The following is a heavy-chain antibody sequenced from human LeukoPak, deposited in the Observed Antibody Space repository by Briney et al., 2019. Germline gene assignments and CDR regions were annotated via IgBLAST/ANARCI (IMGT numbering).Heavy chain of an antibody. CDR3: ARQEYCGGASCYPGFDP. D-gene: IGHD2-15*01. V-gene: IGHV5-51*01. Sequence: GESLKISCKGSGYSINNYWIAWVRQMPGKGLEWMGIIYPADSDIRYSPSFQGQVTISADKSISTAYLQWNSLKASDTAMYYCARQEYCGGASCYPGFDPWGQGPLVTVSS. CDR1: GYSINNYW. J-gene: IGHJ5*02. CDR2: IYPADSDI.